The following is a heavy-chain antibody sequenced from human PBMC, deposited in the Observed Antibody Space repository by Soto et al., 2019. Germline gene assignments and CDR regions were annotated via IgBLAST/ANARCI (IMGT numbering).Heavy chain of an antibody. CDR1: GFTFSSYA. CDR3: ARAVAGNGIDY. J-gene: IGHJ4*02. D-gene: IGHD6-19*01. CDR2: ISYDGSNK. V-gene: IGHV3-30-3*01. Sequence: PGGSLRLSCAASGFTFSSYAMHWVRQAPGKGLEWVAVISYDGSNKYYADSVKGRFTISRDNSKNTLYLQMNSLRAEDTAVYYCARAVAGNGIDYWGQGTLVTVSS.